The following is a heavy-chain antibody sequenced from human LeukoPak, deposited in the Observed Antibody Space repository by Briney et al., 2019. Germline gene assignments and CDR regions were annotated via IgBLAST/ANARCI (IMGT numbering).Heavy chain of an antibody. Sequence: SETLSLTCAVYGGSFSDYYWTWIRQPPGKGLEWIGEINHRGSTHYNPSLKSRVTISADTSKNQFSLMLSSVTAADTAVYYCSRVPNGSPGDYWGQGTLVTVSS. CDR3: SRVPNGSPGDY. D-gene: IGHD1-26*01. CDR1: GGSFSDYY. CDR2: INHRGST. J-gene: IGHJ4*02. V-gene: IGHV4-34*01.